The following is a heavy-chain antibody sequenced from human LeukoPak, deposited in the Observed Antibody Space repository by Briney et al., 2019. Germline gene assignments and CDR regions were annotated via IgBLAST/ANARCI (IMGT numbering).Heavy chain of an antibody. D-gene: IGHD6-13*01. CDR2: INHSGST. Sequence: PSETLSLTCAVYGGSFSGYYWSWIRQPPGKGLEWIGEINHSGSTNYNPSLKGRVTISVDKSNNHFSLRLASVTAADTAVYYCARTFGYSGSRYFFDYWGQGTLVTVSS. CDR1: GGSFSGYY. J-gene: IGHJ4*01. V-gene: IGHV4-34*01. CDR3: ARTFGYSGSRYFFDY.